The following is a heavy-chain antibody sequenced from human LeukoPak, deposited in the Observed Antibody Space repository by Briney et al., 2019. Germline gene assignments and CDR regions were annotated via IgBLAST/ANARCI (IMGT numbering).Heavy chain of an antibody. D-gene: IGHD1-20*01. CDR1: GYTFTSYG. Sequence: ASVKVSCKASGYTFTSYGISWVRQAPGQGLEWMGWISAYNGNTNYAQKLQGRVTMTTDTSTSTAYMELRSLRSDDTAVYYCARDPGITGTSNYYYYYGMDVWGQGTTVTVSS. CDR3: ARDPGITGTSNYYYYYGMDV. J-gene: IGHJ6*02. V-gene: IGHV1-18*01. CDR2: ISAYNGNT.